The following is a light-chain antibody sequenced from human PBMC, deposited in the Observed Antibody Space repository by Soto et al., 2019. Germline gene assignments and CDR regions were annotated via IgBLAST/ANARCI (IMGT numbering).Light chain of an antibody. Sequence: QSVLTQPPSVSAAPGQKVTISCSGSISNIGKNYVSWYQQLPGTAPKVLIYDDDKRPSGIPDRFSGSKSGTSATLGITGFQTGDEADYYCGSWDSSLSAYVFATGTKLTVL. V-gene: IGLV1-51*01. CDR2: DDD. J-gene: IGLJ1*01. CDR3: GSWDSSLSAYV. CDR1: ISNIGKNY.